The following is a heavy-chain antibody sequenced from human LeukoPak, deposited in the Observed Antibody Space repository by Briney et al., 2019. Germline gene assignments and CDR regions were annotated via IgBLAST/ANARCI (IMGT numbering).Heavy chain of an antibody. CDR2: ISGSGGST. Sequence: GGSLRLSCPASGLTFSSYATSWVRQAPGKGLKWVSAISGSGGSTYYADSVKGRFTISRDNSKNTLYLQMNSLRAEDTAVYYCAKGGVVHAFDIWGQGTMVTVSS. J-gene: IGHJ3*02. CDR1: GLTFSSYA. D-gene: IGHD2-15*01. CDR3: AKGGVVHAFDI. V-gene: IGHV3-23*01.